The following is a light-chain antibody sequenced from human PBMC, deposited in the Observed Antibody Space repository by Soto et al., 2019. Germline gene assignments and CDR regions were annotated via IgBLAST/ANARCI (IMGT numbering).Light chain of an antibody. J-gene: IGLJ1*01. V-gene: IGLV2-14*01. CDR2: GVK. CDR3: SSYTTSYFYV. Sequence: QSALTQPASVSGSPGQSITISCTGSGRDIGAYDYVSWHQQHPGKAPKLLIYGVKNRPPGVSYRFSASKSAFTASLTISGLQAEDEAHYYCSSYTTSYFYVFGPGTKVTVL. CDR1: GRDIGAYDY.